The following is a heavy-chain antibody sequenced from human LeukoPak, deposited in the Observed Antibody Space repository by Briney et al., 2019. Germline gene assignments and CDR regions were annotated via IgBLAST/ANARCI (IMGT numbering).Heavy chain of an antibody. Sequence: ASVKVTRKASGYTFTSYDINWVRQATGQGLEWMGWMNPNSGNTGYAQKFQGRVTMTRNTSISTAYMELSSLRSEDTAVYYCARGPARPRRGYYYMDVWGKGTTVTVSS. CDR1: GYTFTSYD. D-gene: IGHD6-25*01. CDR3: ARGPARPRRGYYYMDV. J-gene: IGHJ6*03. CDR2: MNPNSGNT. V-gene: IGHV1-8*01.